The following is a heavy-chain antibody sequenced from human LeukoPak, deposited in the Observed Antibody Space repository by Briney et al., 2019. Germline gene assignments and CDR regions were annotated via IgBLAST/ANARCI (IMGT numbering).Heavy chain of an antibody. CDR2: IYPGDSDT. Sequence: GESLKISCKGSGYSFASYWIGWVRQMPGKGLEWMGIIYPGDSDTRYSPSFQGQVTISADKSISTAYLQWSSLKASDTAMYYCATHCSSTSCYGGALDYWGQGTLVTVSS. D-gene: IGHD2-2*01. V-gene: IGHV5-51*01. CDR3: ATHCSSTSCYGGALDY. CDR1: GYSFASYW. J-gene: IGHJ4*02.